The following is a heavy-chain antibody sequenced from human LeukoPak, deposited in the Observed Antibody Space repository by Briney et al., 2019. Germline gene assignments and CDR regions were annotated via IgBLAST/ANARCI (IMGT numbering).Heavy chain of an antibody. Sequence: ASVKVSCKVSGYTLTELSMHWVRQAPGKGLEWMGGFDPEDDKTIYAQKFQGRVTMTTETSTSTAYMELRSLRSDDTAVYYCAREVFSSGPPYGMDVWGQGTTVTVSS. D-gene: IGHD6-25*01. CDR2: FDPEDDKT. CDR3: AREVFSSGPPYGMDV. CDR1: GYTLTELS. V-gene: IGHV1-24*01. J-gene: IGHJ6*02.